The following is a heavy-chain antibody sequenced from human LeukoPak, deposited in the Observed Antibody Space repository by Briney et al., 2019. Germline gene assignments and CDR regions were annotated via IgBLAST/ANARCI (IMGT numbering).Heavy chain of an antibody. V-gene: IGHV3-74*01. Sequence: GGSLTLSCAASGFALSTYWMHWVRQAPGKGLVWVSLINSDGNNAIYADSVKGRFTISRDTAKNTLYLEMNRLRADDTAVYYCARAGSGSSYDCWGQGTLVTVSS. CDR1: GFALSTYW. J-gene: IGHJ4*02. D-gene: IGHD3-10*01. CDR3: ARAGSGSSYDC. CDR2: INSDGNNA.